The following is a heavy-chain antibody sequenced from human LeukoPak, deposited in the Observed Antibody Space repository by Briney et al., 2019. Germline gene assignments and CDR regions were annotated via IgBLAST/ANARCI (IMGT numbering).Heavy chain of an antibody. CDR3: ARRAPDDPFDY. CDR2: IYYSGST. D-gene: IGHD3-3*01. Sequence: PSETLSLTCTVSGGSISSGGYYWSWIRQHPGKGLEWIGYIYYSGSTYYNPSLKSRVTISVDTSKNQFSLKLSSVTAADTAVYYCARRAPDDPFDYWGQGTLVTVSS. J-gene: IGHJ4*02. V-gene: IGHV4-31*03. CDR1: GGSISSGGYY.